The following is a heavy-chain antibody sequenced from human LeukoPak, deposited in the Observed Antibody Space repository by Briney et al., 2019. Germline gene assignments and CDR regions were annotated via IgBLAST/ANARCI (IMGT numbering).Heavy chain of an antibody. D-gene: IGHD1-1*01. V-gene: IGHV4-34*01. J-gene: IGHJ6*03. CDR2: INHSGST. CDR1: GGSFSGYY. Sequence: SETLSLTCAVYGGSFSGYYWSWIRQPPGKGLEWIGEINHSGSTNYNPSLKSRVTISVDTSKNQFSLKLSSVTAADTAVYYCARGRGLNCYYYYYMDVWGKGTTVTVSS. CDR3: ARGRGLNCYYYYYMDV.